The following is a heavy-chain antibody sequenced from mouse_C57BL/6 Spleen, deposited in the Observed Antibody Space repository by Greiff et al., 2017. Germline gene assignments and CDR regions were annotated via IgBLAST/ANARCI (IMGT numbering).Heavy chain of an antibody. CDR2: IYPGNSDT. V-gene: IGHV1-5*01. D-gene: IGHD4-1*01. CDR3: TRGGANWDLDY. CDR1: GYTFTSYW. J-gene: IGHJ2*01. Sequence: EVQLQQSGTVLARPGASVKMSCKTSGYTFTSYWMHWVKQRPGQGLEWIGAIYPGNSDTSYNQKFKGKAKLTAVTSASTAYMELSSLTNEDSAVYYCTRGGANWDLDYWGQGTTLTVSS.